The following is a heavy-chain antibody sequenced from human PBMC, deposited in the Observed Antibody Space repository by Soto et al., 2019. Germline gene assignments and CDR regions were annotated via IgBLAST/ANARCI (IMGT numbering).Heavy chain of an antibody. Sequence: GGSLRLSCAASGFTFSSYSMNWVRQAPGKGLEWVSYISSSSSTIYYADSVKGRFTISRDNAKNSLYLQMNSLRDEDTAVYYCARAKKSRPRYSGYGDYYYYMDVWGKGTTVTVSS. CDR3: ARAKKSRPRYSGYGDYYYYMDV. V-gene: IGHV3-48*02. J-gene: IGHJ6*03. CDR2: ISSSSSTI. D-gene: IGHD5-12*01. CDR1: GFTFSSYS.